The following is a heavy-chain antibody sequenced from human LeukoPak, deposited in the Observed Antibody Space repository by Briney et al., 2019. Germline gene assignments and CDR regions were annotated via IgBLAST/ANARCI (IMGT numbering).Heavy chain of an antibody. D-gene: IGHD3-9*01. CDR1: GGSISSYY. CDR2: IYYSGST. V-gene: IGHV4-59*08. J-gene: IGHJ4*02. CDR3: ARHLDILTGYFDY. Sequence: PSETLSLTCTVSGGSISSYYWSWIRQPPGKGLEWIGYIYYSGSTNYNPSLKSRVTISVDTSKNQFSLKLSSVAAADTAVYYCARHLDILTGYFDYWGQGTLVTVSS.